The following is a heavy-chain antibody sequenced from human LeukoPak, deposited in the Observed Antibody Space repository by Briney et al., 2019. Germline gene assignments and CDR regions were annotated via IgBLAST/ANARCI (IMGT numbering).Heavy chain of an antibody. CDR1: GFTFDDYA. CDR3: AKDIKYTAMFDY. CDR2: ISGDGGST. Sequence: GGSLRLSCAASGFTFDDYAMHWVRQAPGKCLEWVSLISGDGGSTYYADSVKGRFTISRDNSKNSLYLQMNSLITEDTALYYCAKDIKYTAMFDYWGQGTLVTVSS. V-gene: IGHV3-43*02. D-gene: IGHD5-18*01. J-gene: IGHJ4*02.